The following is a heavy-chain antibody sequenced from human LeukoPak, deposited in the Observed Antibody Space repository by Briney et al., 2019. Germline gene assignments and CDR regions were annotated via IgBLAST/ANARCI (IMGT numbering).Heavy chain of an antibody. V-gene: IGHV1-69*13. J-gene: IGHJ4*02. CDR2: IIPIFGTA. CDR1: GGTFSSYA. D-gene: IGHD3-22*01. CDR3: ARVNYGYFLGYYFDY. Sequence: SVKVSCKASGGTFSSYAISWVRQAPGQGLEWMGGIIPIFGTANYAQKFQGRVTITADESTSTAYMELSSLRSEDTAVYYCARVNYGYFLGYYFDYWGQGTLVTASS.